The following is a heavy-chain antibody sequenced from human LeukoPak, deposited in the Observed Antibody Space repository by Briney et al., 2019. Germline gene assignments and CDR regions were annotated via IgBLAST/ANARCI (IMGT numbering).Heavy chain of an antibody. D-gene: IGHD6-19*01. CDR2: INPNSGGT. CDR3: ARDGSGYSSGWYFHDY. CDR1: GGTFSSYT. V-gene: IGHV1-2*06. J-gene: IGHJ4*02. Sequence: ASVKVSCKASGGTFSSYTISWVRQAPGQGLEWMGRINPNSGGTNYAQKFQGRVTMTRDTSISTAYMELSRLRSDDTAVYYCARDGSGYSSGWYFHDYWGQGTLVTVSS.